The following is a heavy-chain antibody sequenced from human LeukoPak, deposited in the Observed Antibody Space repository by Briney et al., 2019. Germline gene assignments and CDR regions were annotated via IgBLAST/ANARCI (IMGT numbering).Heavy chain of an antibody. CDR3: TRVGYIDEGIDY. V-gene: IGHV3-7*04. Sequence: SGGSLRLSCAASGFTFSSYWMNWARQAPGKGLEWVANIKQDGSKKSYVDSVKGRFTISRDNAKNSLYLQMNGLRAEDTAIYYCTRVGYIDEGIDYWGQGTLVTVSS. J-gene: IGHJ4*02. D-gene: IGHD5-24*01. CDR2: IKQDGSKK. CDR1: GFTFSSYW.